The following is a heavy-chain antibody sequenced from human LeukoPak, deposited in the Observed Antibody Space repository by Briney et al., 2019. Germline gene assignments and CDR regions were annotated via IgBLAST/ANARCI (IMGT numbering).Heavy chain of an antibody. J-gene: IGHJ4*02. CDR2: MKGDGSEK. CDR1: GFTFSIYW. CDR3: ARDVGYGDCFFDY. D-gene: IGHD4-17*01. Sequence: GGSLRLSCADSGFTFSIYWMTWVRPAPGRGLEWVANMKGDGSEKHYEDSVKGRFTISRDNAKNSLYLQMNSLRAEDTAVYYCARDVGYGDCFFDYWGQGTLVTVSS. V-gene: IGHV3-7*01.